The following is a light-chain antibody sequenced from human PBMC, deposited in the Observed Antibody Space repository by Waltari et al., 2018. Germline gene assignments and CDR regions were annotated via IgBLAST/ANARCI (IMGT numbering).Light chain of an antibody. CDR2: SNN. Sequence: QSVLTQPPSASGTPGQRVTISCSGSSSNIGSNTVNWYQQLPGTAPKLLIYSNNQRPSGVRDRFSGSKSGTSASLAIRGLQSEDEADYYCAAWDDSLNGWVFGGGTKLTVL. J-gene: IGLJ3*02. V-gene: IGLV1-44*01. CDR1: SSNIGSNT. CDR3: AAWDDSLNGWV.